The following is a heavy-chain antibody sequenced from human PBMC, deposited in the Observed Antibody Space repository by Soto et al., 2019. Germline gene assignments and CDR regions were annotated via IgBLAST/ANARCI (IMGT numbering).Heavy chain of an antibody. D-gene: IGHD5-12*01. CDR2: ISSSGSTI. Sequence: GGSLTLSCAASGFSFSSYYMSWIRQAPGTGLEWVSYISSSGSTIYYADSVKGRFTISRDNAKNSLYLQMNSLRAEDTAVYYCARDRYSGYDSEPGYYGMDVWGQGTTVTVSS. V-gene: IGHV3-11*01. J-gene: IGHJ6*02. CDR3: ARDRYSGYDSEPGYYGMDV. CDR1: GFSFSSYY.